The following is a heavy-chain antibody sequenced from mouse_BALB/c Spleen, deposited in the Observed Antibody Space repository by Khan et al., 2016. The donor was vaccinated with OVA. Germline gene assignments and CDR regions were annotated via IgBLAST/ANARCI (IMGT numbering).Heavy chain of an antibody. Sequence: QVQLKESGPGLVAPSQSLSITCTVSGFSLTGYGVNWVRQPPGKGLEWLGMIWGDGSTDYNSALKSRLSISKDNSKSQVFLKMISLQTDDTARYYCARSYYCNYREAMDYWGQGTTVTVSS. V-gene: IGHV2-6-7*01. CDR2: IWGDGST. CDR3: ARSYYCNYREAMDY. J-gene: IGHJ4*01. CDR1: GFSLTGYG. D-gene: IGHD2-10*01.